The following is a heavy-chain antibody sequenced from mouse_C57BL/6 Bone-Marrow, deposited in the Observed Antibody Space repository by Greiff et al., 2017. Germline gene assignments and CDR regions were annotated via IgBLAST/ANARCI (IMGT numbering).Heavy chain of an antibody. CDR2: IDPSDSYT. CDR3: ASGELGFLRFAY. J-gene: IGHJ3*01. V-gene: IGHV1-69*01. CDR1: GYTFTSYW. Sequence: QVQLQQPGPELVMPGASVKLSCKASGYTFTSYWMHWVKQRPGQGLEWIGEIDPSDSYTNYNQKFKGKATLTVDKSSSTAYMQLSSLTSEDSAVYYCASGELGFLRFAYWGQGTVVTVSA.